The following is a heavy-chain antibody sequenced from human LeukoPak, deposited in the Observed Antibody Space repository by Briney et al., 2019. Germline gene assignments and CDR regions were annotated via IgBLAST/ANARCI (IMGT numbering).Heavy chain of an antibody. CDR3: ARRGSGYYVDY. Sequence: SETLSLTCTVSGCSISSYYWSWIRQPPGKGLVGIGYIYYSGSTNYHPSLKRRVPISVDTSNNQCSLKLSSVPAADTAVYYCARRGSGYYVDYWGQGTLVTVSS. CDR2: IYYSGST. D-gene: IGHD3-22*01. CDR1: GCSISSYY. J-gene: IGHJ4*02. V-gene: IGHV4-59*08.